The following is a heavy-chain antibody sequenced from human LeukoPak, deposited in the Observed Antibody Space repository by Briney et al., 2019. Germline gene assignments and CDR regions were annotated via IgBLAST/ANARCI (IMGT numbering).Heavy chain of an antibody. J-gene: IGHJ4*02. Sequence: PSETLSLTCTVSGGSISSSSYYWGWIRQPPGKGLEWIGSIYYSGSTYYNPSLKSRVTISVDTSKNQFSLKLSSVTAADTAVYYCARGSYYYDGSGYFYFDYWGQGTLVTVSS. CDR1: GGSISSSSYY. CDR2: IYYSGST. V-gene: IGHV4-39*07. D-gene: IGHD3-22*01. CDR3: ARGSYYYDGSGYFYFDY.